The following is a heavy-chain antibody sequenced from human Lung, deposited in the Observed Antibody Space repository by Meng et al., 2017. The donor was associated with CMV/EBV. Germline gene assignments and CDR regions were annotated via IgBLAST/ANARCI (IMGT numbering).Heavy chain of an antibody. D-gene: IGHD3-10*01. CDR3: ARELRGLVNWFDP. Sequence: LTXAASGLTFSSYAMYWVRQAPGKGPEWVAVISYDGSKKDYADSVKGRFTISRDNSQNTLFLQMESLRAEDTAVYYCARELRGLVNWFDPWGQGTXVTVSS. CDR1: GLTFSSYA. J-gene: IGHJ5*02. CDR2: ISYDGSKK. V-gene: IGHV3-30-3*01.